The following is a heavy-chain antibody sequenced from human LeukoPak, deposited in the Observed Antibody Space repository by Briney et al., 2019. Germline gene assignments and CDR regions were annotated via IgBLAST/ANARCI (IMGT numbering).Heavy chain of an antibody. CDR1: GFTFSSYG. D-gene: IGHD2-2*01. CDR2: IRYGGSNK. CDR3: AKDWEIVVVPAAMNY. Sequence: GGSLRLSCAASGFTFSSYGMHWVRQAPGKGLEWVSFIRYGGSNKYYADSVKGRFTISRDNSKTKLYLQMNSLSAGDTAVYYCAKDWEIVVVPAAMNYWGQGTLVTVSS. V-gene: IGHV3-30*02. J-gene: IGHJ4*02.